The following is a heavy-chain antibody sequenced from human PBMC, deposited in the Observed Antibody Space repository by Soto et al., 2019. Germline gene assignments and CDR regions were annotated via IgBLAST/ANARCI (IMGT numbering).Heavy chain of an antibody. J-gene: IGHJ4*02. D-gene: IGHD3-10*01. V-gene: IGHV3-48*01. CDR3: TSLLLWFGELIDY. Sequence: GGSLRLSCAASGFTFSSYSMNWVRQAPGKGLEWVSYISSSSSTIYYADSVKGRFTISRDDSKNTAYLQMNSLKTEDTAVYYCTSLLLWFGELIDYWGQGTLVTVSS. CDR2: ISSSSSTI. CDR1: GFTFSSYS.